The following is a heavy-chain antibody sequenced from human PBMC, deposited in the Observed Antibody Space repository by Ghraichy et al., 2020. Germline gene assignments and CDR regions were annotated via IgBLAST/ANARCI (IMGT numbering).Heavy chain of an antibody. D-gene: IGHD2-2*02. CDR2: ISVSGGST. J-gene: IGHJ4*02. V-gene: IGHV3-23*01. CDR3: ARSQYCSSSSCYKWAFDY. CDR1: GFTFSSYA. Sequence: GSMRLSCADSGFTFSSYAMSWVRQAPGKGLEWVSAISVSGGSTYYADSVKGRFTISRDNSKNTLYLQMNSLRAEDTAVYYCARSQYCSSSSCYKWAFDYWGQGTLVTVSS.